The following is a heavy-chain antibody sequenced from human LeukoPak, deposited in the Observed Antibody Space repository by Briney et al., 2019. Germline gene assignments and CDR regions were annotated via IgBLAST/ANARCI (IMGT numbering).Heavy chain of an antibody. CDR3: VRDFMYSTACTGC. D-gene: IGHD4-11*01. CDR1: GFSFSFYW. CDR2: IKTDGSIA. J-gene: IGHJ4*02. Sequence: GGSLRLSCAASGFSFSFYWMHWVHQAPGKGPVWVSRIKTDGSIADYADSVKGRFAISRDNAKNTLYLQMNSLRAEDTAVYYCVRDFMYSTACTGCWGQGTLVTVSS. V-gene: IGHV3-74*01.